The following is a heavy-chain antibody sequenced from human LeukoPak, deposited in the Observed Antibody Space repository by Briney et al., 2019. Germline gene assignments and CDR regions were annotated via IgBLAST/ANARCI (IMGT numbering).Heavy chain of an antibody. Sequence: GGSLRLSCAASEFTFSSYSMNWVRQAPGKGLEWVSFISGSGANTFYADSMKGRFTISKDNTKNSLFLQMNSLRAEDTAIYYCATLHFYAMGVWGQGTTVTVSS. V-gene: IGHV3-48*04. CDR1: EFTFSSYS. J-gene: IGHJ6*02. CDR3: ATLHFYAMGV. CDR2: ISGSGANT.